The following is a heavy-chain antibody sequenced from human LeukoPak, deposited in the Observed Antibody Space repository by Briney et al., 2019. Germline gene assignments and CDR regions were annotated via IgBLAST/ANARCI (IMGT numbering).Heavy chain of an antibody. CDR2: ITSSSSTI. Sequence: GGSLRLSCAASGFTFSSYNMNWVRQAPGKGLEWVSYITSSSSTIYSADSVKGRFTISRDNAKNPLYLQMNSLRDEDTAVYYCAREYSSSSGSVSDYWGQGTLVTVSS. CDR1: GFTFSSYN. V-gene: IGHV3-48*02. CDR3: AREYSSSSGSVSDY. J-gene: IGHJ4*02. D-gene: IGHD6-6*01.